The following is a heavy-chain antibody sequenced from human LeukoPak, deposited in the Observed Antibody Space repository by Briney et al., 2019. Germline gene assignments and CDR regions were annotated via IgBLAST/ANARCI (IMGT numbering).Heavy chain of an antibody. V-gene: IGHV3-30*19. Sequence: PGGSLRLSCAASGFTFSSYGMHWVRRAPGKGLEWVAVIWYDGSNKYYADSVKGRFTISRDNSKNTLYLQMNSLRAEDTAVYYCARDLALDYDFWSGYPYYFDYWGQGTLVTVSS. CDR3: ARDLALDYDFWSGYPYYFDY. D-gene: IGHD3-3*01. J-gene: IGHJ4*02. CDR2: IWYDGSNK. CDR1: GFTFSSYG.